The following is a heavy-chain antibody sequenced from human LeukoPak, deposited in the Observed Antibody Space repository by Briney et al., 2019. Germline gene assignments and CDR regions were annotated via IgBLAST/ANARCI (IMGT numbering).Heavy chain of an antibody. CDR1: GFTFSDYG. J-gene: IGHJ6*03. CDR2: IRYDGNNK. CDR3: ARVGSIVGATQGYMDV. D-gene: IGHD1-26*01. Sequence: GGSLRLSCAASGFTFSDYGMHWVRQAPGKGLEWVAFIRYDGNNKYYADSVKGRFTISRDNSKNTLYLQMNSLRAEDTAVYYCARVGSIVGATQGYMDVWGKGTTVTVSS. V-gene: IGHV3-30*02.